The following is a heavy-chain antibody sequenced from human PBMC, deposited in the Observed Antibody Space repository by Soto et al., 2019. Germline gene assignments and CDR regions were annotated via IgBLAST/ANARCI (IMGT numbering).Heavy chain of an antibody. CDR3: ERPLPYSCSSGYYFYYVMDV. D-gene: IGHD6-6*01. V-gene: IGHV1-69*06. CDR1: GGTFSSYA. CDR2: IIPIFGTA. Sequence: GASVKVSCTASGGTFSSYAISWVRQAPGQGLEWMGGIIPIFGTANYAQKFQGRVTITAGKSTSTAYMELSSLRSEDTAVYYCERPLPYSCSSGYYFYYVMDVWGQGTPVRVSS. J-gene: IGHJ6*02.